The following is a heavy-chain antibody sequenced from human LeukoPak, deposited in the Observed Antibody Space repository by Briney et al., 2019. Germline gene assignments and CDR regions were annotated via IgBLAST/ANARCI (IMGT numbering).Heavy chain of an antibody. CDR1: GGSISSYY. CDR2: ISYSGST. CDR3: AREGRYCGGGRCSYMDV. Sequence: RSSETLSLTCTVSGGSISSYYWSWIRQPPGKGLEWIGCISYSGSTNYNPSLKSRVTISVDTSNNQFSLKLSSVTAADTAVYYCAREGRYCGGGRCSYMDVWGKGTTVTVSS. J-gene: IGHJ6*03. D-gene: IGHD2-15*01. V-gene: IGHV4-59*01.